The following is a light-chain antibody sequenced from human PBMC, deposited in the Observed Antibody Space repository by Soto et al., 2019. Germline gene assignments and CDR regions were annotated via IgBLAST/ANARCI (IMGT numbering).Light chain of an antibody. J-gene: IGLJ1*01. CDR3: GSWDSSLSADV. V-gene: IGLV1-51*01. Sequence: QSVLTQPPSVSAVPGQKFTISCSGSSXNIGGNSVSWYQQLPGTAPKLLIYDDNKRPSGIPDRFSGSKSGTSATLGITGFQTGDEADYYCGSWDSSLSADVFGTGTKVTVL. CDR2: DDN. CDR1: SXNIGGNS.